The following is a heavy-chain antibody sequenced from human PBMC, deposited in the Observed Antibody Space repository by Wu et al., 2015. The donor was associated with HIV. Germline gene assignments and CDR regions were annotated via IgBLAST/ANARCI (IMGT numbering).Heavy chain of an antibody. Sequence: QVQLVQSGAEVKKPGASVRVSCKASGYTFTDFYIHWVRQAPGQGLEWMGWIKPSNGLINYAKKFQGRVTMTRDTSINTAYMELTSLRSDDTAVYYCARNVENWGQGTLVTVSS. CDR2: IKPSNGLI. CDR1: GYTFTDFY. D-gene: IGHD1-1*01. CDR3: ARNVEN. J-gene: IGHJ4*02. V-gene: IGHV1-2*02.